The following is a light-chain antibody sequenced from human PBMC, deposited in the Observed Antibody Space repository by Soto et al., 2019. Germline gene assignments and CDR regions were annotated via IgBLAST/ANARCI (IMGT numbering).Light chain of an antibody. V-gene: IGKV3D-15*01. Sequence: EIVLTQSPATLSVSPGDTATLSCRASQSVDNRLAWYQQKRGQAPRLLIYGASTRATGIPARFSGSVSGTEFTLTISNLQSEDFAVYYCQQYNVWPLTFGGGTKVESK. CDR3: QQYNVWPLT. CDR2: GAS. J-gene: IGKJ4*01. CDR1: QSVDNR.